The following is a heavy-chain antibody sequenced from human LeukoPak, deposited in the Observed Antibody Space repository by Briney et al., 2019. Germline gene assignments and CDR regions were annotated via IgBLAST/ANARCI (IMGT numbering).Heavy chain of an antibody. D-gene: IGHD5-12*01. J-gene: IGHJ5*02. CDR3: ARAQTLYSGYDSNWFDP. Sequence: PGGSLRLSCAASGFTFSDYYMSWIRQAPGKGLEWVSYISSSSYTNYADSVKGRFTISRDNAKNSLYLQMNSLRAEDTAVYYCARAQTLYSGYDSNWFDPWGQGTLVTVSS. CDR2: ISSSSYT. V-gene: IGHV3-11*06. CDR1: GFTFSDYY.